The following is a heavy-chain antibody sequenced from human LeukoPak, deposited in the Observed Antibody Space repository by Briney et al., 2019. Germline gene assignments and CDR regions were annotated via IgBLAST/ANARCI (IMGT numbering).Heavy chain of an antibody. V-gene: IGHV3-21*01. J-gene: IGHJ6*03. CDR3: ARDPYSGNYGDYYYYYADV. Sequence: GSLRLSCAASGFILSSYTMTWVRQAPGKGLEWVSSIISSSSYIYYADSVKGRFTISRDNAKSSLYLQMNSLRDEDTAVYYCARDPYSGNYGDYYYYYADVWGKGTTVTISS. CDR2: IISSSSYI. CDR1: GFILSSYT. D-gene: IGHD1-26*01.